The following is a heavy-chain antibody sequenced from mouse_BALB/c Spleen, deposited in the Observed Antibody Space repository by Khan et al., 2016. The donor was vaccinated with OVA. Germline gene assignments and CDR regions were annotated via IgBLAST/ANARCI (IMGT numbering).Heavy chain of an antibody. Sequence: VQLKQPGPGLLKPSQSLSLTCTVTGYSIASDYAWNWIRQFPGNKLEWMGFISYSGNTNYNPSLTSRISITRDTSKNQFFLQLNSVTSEDTATYYCARVYGRDFDYWGQGTTPTVSS. CDR3: ARVYGRDFDY. CDR2: ISYSGNT. V-gene: IGHV3-2*02. CDR1: GYSIASDYA. D-gene: IGHD1-1*01. J-gene: IGHJ2*01.